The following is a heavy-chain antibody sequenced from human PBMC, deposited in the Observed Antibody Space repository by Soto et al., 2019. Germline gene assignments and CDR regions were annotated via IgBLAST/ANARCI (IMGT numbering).Heavy chain of an antibody. Sequence: TSETLSLTCTVSGGSISSGGYYWSWIRQHPGKGLEWIGYIYYSGSTYYNPSLKSRVTISVDTSKNQFSLKLSSVTAADTAVYYCARAVAAAGTLYYYYYMDVWGKGTTVTVSS. CDR3: ARAVAAAGTLYYYYYMDV. CDR2: IYYSGST. CDR1: GGSISSGGYY. V-gene: IGHV4-31*03. D-gene: IGHD6-13*01. J-gene: IGHJ6*03.